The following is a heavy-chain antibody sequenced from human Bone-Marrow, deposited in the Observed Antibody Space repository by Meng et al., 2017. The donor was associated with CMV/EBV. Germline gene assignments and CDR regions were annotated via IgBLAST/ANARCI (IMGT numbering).Heavy chain of an antibody. CDR2: ISSSGSTI. J-gene: IGHJ4*02. V-gene: IGHV3-11*04. CDR1: GFTFSDYY. Sequence: GESLKISCAASGFTFSDYYMNWVRQAPGKGLEWVSYISSSGSTIYYADSVKGRFTISRDNAKNSLYLQMNSLRAEDTAVYYCARGGVVAFDYWGQGTLVTVSS. CDR3: ARGGVVAFDY. D-gene: IGHD2-15*01.